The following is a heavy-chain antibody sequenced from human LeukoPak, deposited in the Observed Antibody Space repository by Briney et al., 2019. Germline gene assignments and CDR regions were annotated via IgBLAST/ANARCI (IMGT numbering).Heavy chain of an antibody. CDR3: ARVVAPYYYGMDV. J-gene: IGHJ6*02. D-gene: IGHD2-15*01. V-gene: IGHV4-34*01. CDR2: INHSGST. Sequence: ASETLSLTCAVYGGSFSGYYWSWIRQPPGKGLEWIGEINHSGSTNYNPSLKSRVTISVDTSKNQFSLKLSSVTAADTAVYYCARVVAPYYYGMDVWGQGTTVTVSS. CDR1: GGSFSGYY.